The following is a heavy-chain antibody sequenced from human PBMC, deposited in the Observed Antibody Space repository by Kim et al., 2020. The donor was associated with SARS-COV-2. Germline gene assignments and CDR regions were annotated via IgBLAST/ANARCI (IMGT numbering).Heavy chain of an antibody. CDR1: GGSISSSSYY. CDR2: IYYSGST. J-gene: IGHJ4*02. D-gene: IGHD2-15*01. CDR3: ARLDIVVVVAATPNKDDY. V-gene: IGHV4-39*01. Sequence: SETLSLTCTVSGGSISSSSYYWGWIRQPPGKGLEWIGSIYYSGSTYYNPSLKSRVTISVDTSKNQFSLKLSSVTAADTAVYYCARLDIVVVVAATPNKDDYWGQGTLVTVSS.